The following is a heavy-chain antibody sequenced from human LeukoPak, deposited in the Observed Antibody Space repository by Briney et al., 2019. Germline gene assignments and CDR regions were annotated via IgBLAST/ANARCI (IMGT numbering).Heavy chain of an antibody. Sequence: PSETLSLTCTVSGGSISSYYWSWLRQPPGKGLEWIGYIYYSGSTNYNPSLKSRVTISVDTSKNQFSLKLSSVTAADTAVYYCARARYYYYGMDVWGQGTTVTVSS. CDR2: IYYSGST. J-gene: IGHJ6*02. V-gene: IGHV4-59*01. CDR3: ARARYYYYGMDV. CDR1: GGSISSYY.